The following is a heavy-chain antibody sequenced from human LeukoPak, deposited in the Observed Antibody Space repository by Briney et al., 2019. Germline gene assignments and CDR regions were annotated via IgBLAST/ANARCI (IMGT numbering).Heavy chain of an antibody. J-gene: IGHJ5*02. V-gene: IGHV3-23*01. CDR2: ISGSGSST. CDR1: GFTFSNYA. CDR3: VRGKGWLDP. Sequence: GGSLRLSCAASGFTFSNYAMTWVRQAPGKGLEWVSGISGSGSSTYYADSVKGRFTLSRDYPKNTLYLQMNSLRAEDTAVYYCVRGKGWLDPWGQGILVTVSS.